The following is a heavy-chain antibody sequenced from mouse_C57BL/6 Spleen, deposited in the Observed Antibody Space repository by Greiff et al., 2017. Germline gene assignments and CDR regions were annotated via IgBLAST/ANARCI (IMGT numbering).Heavy chain of an antibody. CDR2: INPSTGGT. J-gene: IGHJ2*01. V-gene: IGHV1-53*01. D-gene: IGHD4-1*01. CDR3: ARNWDDYFDY. Sequence: VKLQQPGPELVKPGASVKLSCKASGYTSTSHRMHWVKQRPGQGLEWIGNINPSTGGTNYNEKFKSKATLTLDKSSSTAYMQLSSLTSEDSAVYYCARNWDDYFDYWGQGTTLTVSS. CDR1: GYTSTSHR.